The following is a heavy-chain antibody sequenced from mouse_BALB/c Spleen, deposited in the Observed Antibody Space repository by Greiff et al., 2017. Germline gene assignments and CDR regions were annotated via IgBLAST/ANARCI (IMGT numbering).Heavy chain of an antibody. V-gene: IGHV2-9*02. CDR1: GFSLTSYG. D-gene: IGHD1-2*01. J-gene: IGHJ1*01. CDR2: IWAGGST. Sequence: QVHVKQSGPGLVAPSQSLSITCTVSGFSLTSYGVHWVRQPPGKGLEWLGVIWAGGSTNYNSALMSRLSISKDNSKSQVFLKMNSLQTDDTAMYYCARDRGLRLRYFDVWGAGTTVTVSS. CDR3: ARDRGLRLRYFDV.